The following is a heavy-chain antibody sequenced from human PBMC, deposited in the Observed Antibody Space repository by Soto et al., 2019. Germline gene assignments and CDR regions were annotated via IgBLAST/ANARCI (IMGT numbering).Heavy chain of an antibody. Sequence: QVQLVQSGAEVKKPGSSVKVSCKASGGTFSTNPISWVRQAPGQGIEWMGGTGSGTGPGNHAQKFQGRLTITVDKSPSTVYMELSSLSSEDTXXYYCARRDSGGFYRYFDSWGQGTLVT. CDR2: TGSGTGPG. D-gene: IGHD2-15*01. J-gene: IGHJ4*02. V-gene: IGHV1-69*06. CDR3: ARRDSGGFYRYFDS. CDR1: GGTFSTNP.